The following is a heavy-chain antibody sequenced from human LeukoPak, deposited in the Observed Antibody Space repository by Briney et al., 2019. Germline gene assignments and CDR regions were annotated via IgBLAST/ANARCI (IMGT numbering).Heavy chain of an antibody. CDR2: IIGGAGST. J-gene: IGHJ4*02. V-gene: IGHV3-23*01. Sequence: GSLRLSCAASGFSFSSHGMSWVRQAPGKGLEWVSGIIGGAGSTYYADSVKGRFTISGDNSKNTLFLQMNSLRAEDTAVYYCAHGAMYQLDYWGQGTLVTVSS. CDR3: AHGAMYQLDY. D-gene: IGHD2-2*01. CDR1: GFSFSSHG.